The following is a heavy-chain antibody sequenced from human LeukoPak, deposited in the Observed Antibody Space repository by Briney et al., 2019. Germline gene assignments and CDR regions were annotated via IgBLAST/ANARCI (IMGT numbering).Heavy chain of an antibody. Sequence: ASVKVSCKASGYTFTSYHIHWVRQAPGQGLEWMGTIHPGSGGATSAQKFQGRLTMTRDTSTSTVYMELSSLRSEDTAVYYCARDSSASSLADPWGQGSLVTVSS. CDR3: ARDSSASSLADP. CDR1: GYTFTSYH. D-gene: IGHD2-2*01. V-gene: IGHV1-46*01. J-gene: IGHJ5*02. CDR2: IHPGSGGA.